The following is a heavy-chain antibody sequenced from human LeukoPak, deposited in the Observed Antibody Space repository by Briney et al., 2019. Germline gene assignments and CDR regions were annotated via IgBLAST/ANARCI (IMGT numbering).Heavy chain of an antibody. V-gene: IGHV1-69*06. CDR1: GGTFSSYA. CDR3: ARRKGYSNWFDP. Sequence: ASVKVSCKASGGTFSSYAISWVRQAPGQGLEWMGGIIPIFGTANYAQKFQGRVTITADKSTSTAYMELRSLRSDDTAVYYCARRKGYSNWFDPWGQGTLVTVSS. J-gene: IGHJ5*02. CDR2: IIPIFGTA. D-gene: IGHD2-15*01.